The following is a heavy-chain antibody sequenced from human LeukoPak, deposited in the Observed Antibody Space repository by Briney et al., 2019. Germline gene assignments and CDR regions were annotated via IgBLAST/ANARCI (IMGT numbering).Heavy chain of an antibody. CDR1: GFTFSSYA. V-gene: IGHV3-30-3*01. J-gene: IGHJ4*02. Sequence: GGSLRLSCAASGFTFSSYAMHWVRQAPGKGLEWVAVISYDGSNKYYADSVKGRFTISRDNAKNSLYLQMNNLRAEDTALYYCTRVNSYYGGEFDYWGQGTLVTVSS. D-gene: IGHD1-26*01. CDR3: TRVNSYYGGEFDY. CDR2: ISYDGSNK.